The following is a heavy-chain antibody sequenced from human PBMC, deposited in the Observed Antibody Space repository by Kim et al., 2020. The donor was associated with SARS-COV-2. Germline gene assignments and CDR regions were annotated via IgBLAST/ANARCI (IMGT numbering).Heavy chain of an antibody. CDR1: GGTFSSYA. V-gene: IGHV1-69*13. Sequence: SVKVSCKASGGTFSSYAISWVRQAPGQGLEWMGGIIPIFGTANYAQKFQGRVTITADESTSTAYMELSSLRSEDTAVYYCARDLRVLVVVAARRASDISYYYYGMDVWGQGTTVTVSS. CDR3: ARDLRVLVVVAARRASDISYYYYGMDV. D-gene: IGHD2-15*01. J-gene: IGHJ6*02. CDR2: IIPIFGTA.